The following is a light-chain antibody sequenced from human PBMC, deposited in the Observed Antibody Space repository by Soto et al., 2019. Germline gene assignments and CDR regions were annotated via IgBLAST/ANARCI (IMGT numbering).Light chain of an antibody. CDR3: QQRRKMPLT. J-gene: IGKJ1*01. V-gene: IGKV3-11*01. Sequence: EIVLTQSPANLSLSPGERATLSCRASQSVSNYLAWYQLKSGQAPRLLIYDASNRATGIPARFSGTGSGTDFTLTISSLEAEDFAVYYCQQRRKMPLTFGDGTTVDLK. CDR1: QSVSNY. CDR2: DAS.